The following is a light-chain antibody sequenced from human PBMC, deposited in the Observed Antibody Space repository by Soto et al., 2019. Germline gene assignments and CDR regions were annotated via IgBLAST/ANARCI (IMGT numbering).Light chain of an antibody. V-gene: IGLV3-21*04. Sequence: VLTQPPSVSVAPGKTARITCGGNNIGSKSVHWYQQKPGQAPVLVIYYDSDRPSGIPERFSGSNSGNTATLTISRVEAGDEADYYCQVWDSSSDHPVFGTGTKLTVL. J-gene: IGLJ1*01. CDR2: YDS. CDR1: NIGSKS. CDR3: QVWDSSSDHPV.